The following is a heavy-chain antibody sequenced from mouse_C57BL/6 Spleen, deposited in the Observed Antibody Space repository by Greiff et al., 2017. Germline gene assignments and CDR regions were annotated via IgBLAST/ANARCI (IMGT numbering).Heavy chain of an antibody. V-gene: IGHV1-39*01. CDR1: GYSFTDYN. CDR2: INPSSGTT. Sequence: VHVKQSGPELVKPGASVKISCKASGYSFTDYNMNWVKQSNGQSLEWIGAINPSSGTTSYNQKFKGKATLTVDQSSSTAYMQLSSLTSEDSAVYYCARRWDWSFDDWGQGTSVTVSS. CDR3: ARRWDWSFDD. J-gene: IGHJ1*01. D-gene: IGHD2-3*01.